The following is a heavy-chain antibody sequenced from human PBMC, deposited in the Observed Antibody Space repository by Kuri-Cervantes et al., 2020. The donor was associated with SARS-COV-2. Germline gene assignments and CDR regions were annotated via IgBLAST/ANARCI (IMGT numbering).Heavy chain of an antibody. Sequence: GGSLRLSCKGSGYSFTSYWIGWVRQMPGKGLEWMRIIYPGDSDTRYSPSFQGQVTISADKSISTAYLQWSSLKASDTAMYHCARLNSSWYPHYFDHWGQGTLVTVSS. CDR3: ARLNSSWYPHYFDH. CDR1: GYSFTSYW. V-gene: IGHV5-51*01. J-gene: IGHJ4*02. D-gene: IGHD6-13*01. CDR2: IYPGDSDT.